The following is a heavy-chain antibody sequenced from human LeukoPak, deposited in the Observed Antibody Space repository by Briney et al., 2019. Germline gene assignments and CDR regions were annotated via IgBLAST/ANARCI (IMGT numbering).Heavy chain of an antibody. CDR2: IYSGGST. V-gene: IGHV3-66*02. CDR3: ARDIAAAPGGGEFDY. J-gene: IGHJ4*02. CDR1: GFTVSSNY. D-gene: IGHD6-13*01. Sequence: EGSLRLSCAASGFTVSSNYMSWVRQAPGKGLEWVSVIYSGGSTYYADSVKGRFTISRDNSKNTLYLQMNSLRAEDTAVYYCARDIAAAPGGGEFDYWGQGTLVTVSS.